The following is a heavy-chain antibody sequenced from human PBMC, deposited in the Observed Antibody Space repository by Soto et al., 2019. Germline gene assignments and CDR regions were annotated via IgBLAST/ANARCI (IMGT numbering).Heavy chain of an antibody. Sequence: QVHLQESGPGLVKPSGTLALTCAVSGGSISSDKWWTWVGQPPGKGLEWIGEISHRGSTNYSPSFKSRLSLSVDTTKTQFSLRLTSVTAADTAVYYCAAIPLTSGVVSGRFDPWGQGIMVTVSS. CDR2: ISHRGST. CDR3: AAIPLTSGVVSGRFDP. V-gene: IGHV4-4*02. CDR1: GGSISSDKW. J-gene: IGHJ5*02. D-gene: IGHD3-3*01.